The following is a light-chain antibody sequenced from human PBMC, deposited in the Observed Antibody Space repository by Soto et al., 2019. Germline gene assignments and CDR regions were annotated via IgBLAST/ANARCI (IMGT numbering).Light chain of an antibody. CDR3: QTWGTGPV. Sequence: QSVLTQSTSASASLGASFKRTCTLSSGHSSYAIAWHHQQPDKGPRYLIKLKRDGSHSKGDGIPDRFSGSSYGAERYITISSLQSEDKYDDYCQTWGTGPVLVGGTKLTVL. CDR1: SGHSSYA. CDR2: LKRDGSH. J-gene: IGLJ2*01. V-gene: IGLV4-69*01.